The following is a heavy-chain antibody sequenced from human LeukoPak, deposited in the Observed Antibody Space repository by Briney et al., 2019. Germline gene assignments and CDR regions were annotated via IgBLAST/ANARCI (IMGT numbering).Heavy chain of an antibody. CDR2: ISAYNGNT. J-gene: IGHJ4*02. CDR3: ARDFYCSGGSCYSTRDY. CDR1: GYTFTSYS. V-gene: IGHV1-18*01. Sequence: ASVKVSCKASGYTFTSYSISWVRQAPGQGLEWMGWISAYNGNTNYAQKLQGRVTMTTDTSTSTAYMELSSLRSEDTAVYYCARDFYCSGGSCYSTRDYWGQGTLVTVSS. D-gene: IGHD2-15*01.